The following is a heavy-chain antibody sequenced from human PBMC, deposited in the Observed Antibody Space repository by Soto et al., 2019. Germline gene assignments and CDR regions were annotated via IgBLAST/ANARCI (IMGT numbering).Heavy chain of an antibody. D-gene: IGHD4-4*01. CDR1: GGSITGYY. Sequence: SDTLALTCTVSGGSITGYYWTWIRQPPGKGPEWIGNIHYSGSINYNPSLKSRFTFSVDTFKNQFSLRLSSVTAAETAVYYCARHSYYSNPLRFDPWGQGTLVTVS. CDR2: IHYSGSI. CDR3: ARHSYYSNPLRFDP. V-gene: IGHV4-59*08. J-gene: IGHJ5*02.